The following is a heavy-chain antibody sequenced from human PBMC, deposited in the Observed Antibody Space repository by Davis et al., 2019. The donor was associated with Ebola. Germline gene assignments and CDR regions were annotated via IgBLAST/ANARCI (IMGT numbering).Heavy chain of an antibody. Sequence: GGSLRLSCAASGFTFSSYAMSWVRQAPGKGLEWVSAISGSGGSTYYADSVKGRFTISRDNSKNTLYLQMNSLRAEDTAVYYCAKEDDYVWGSYRPRYYGMDVWGQGTTVTVPS. CDR3: AKEDDYVWGSYRPRYYGMDV. J-gene: IGHJ6*02. D-gene: IGHD3-16*02. CDR1: GFTFSSYA. CDR2: ISGSGGST. V-gene: IGHV3-23*01.